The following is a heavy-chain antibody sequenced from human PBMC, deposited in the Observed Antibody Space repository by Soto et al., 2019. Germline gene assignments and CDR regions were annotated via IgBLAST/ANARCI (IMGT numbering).Heavy chain of an antibody. V-gene: IGHV4-30-2*01. CDR3: ARETQYCSGGSCYSAIDY. J-gene: IGHJ4*02. CDR1: GGSVSGGGYS. D-gene: IGHD2-15*01. Sequence: PSETLSLTCAVSGGSVSGGGYSWSWIRQPPGKGLEWIGYIYHSGSTYYSPSLKSRVTISVDRSKSQFSLKLTSVIAADTAVYYCARETQYCSGGSCYSAIDYWGQGTLVTVSS. CDR2: IYHSGST.